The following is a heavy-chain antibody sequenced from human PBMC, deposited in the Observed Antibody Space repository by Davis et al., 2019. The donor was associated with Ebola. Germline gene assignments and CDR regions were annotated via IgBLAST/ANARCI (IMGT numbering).Heavy chain of an antibody. V-gene: IGHV3-48*03. D-gene: IGHD3-3*01. CDR2: ISDSGSTT. CDR3: ARDREYYDFWSRYYYYYGMDV. Sequence: GGSLRLSCTASGFAFNKFQMNWVRQAPGKGLEWVSYISDSGSTTDYTDSVKGRFTISRDNAKNSLYLQMNSLRAEDTAVYYCARDREYYDFWSRYYYYYGMDVWGQGTTVTVSS. J-gene: IGHJ6*02. CDR1: GFAFNKFQ.